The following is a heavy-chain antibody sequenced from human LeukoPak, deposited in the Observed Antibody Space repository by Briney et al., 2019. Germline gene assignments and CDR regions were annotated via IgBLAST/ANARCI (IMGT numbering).Heavy chain of an antibody. CDR3: AKENTGLKA. V-gene: IGHV6-1*01. CDR1: GDSVSSNSAA. J-gene: IGHJ5*02. D-gene: IGHD1-1*01. Sequence: SQTLSLTCAISGDSVSSNSAAWSWIRQSPSRGLEWLGRTYYRSKWFYDYAVSVKSRITINPDTSKNQFSLQLNSVTPEDTAVYYCAKENTGLKAWGQGTLVTVSS. CDR2: TYYRSKWFY.